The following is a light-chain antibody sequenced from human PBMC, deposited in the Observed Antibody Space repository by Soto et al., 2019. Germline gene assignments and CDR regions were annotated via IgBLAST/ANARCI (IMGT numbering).Light chain of an antibody. V-gene: IGKV1-27*01. CDR2: GAS. CDR3: QKYDSAPWT. Sequence: EIQMTQSPSSLYASVGARVSITSRASQGISNYFAWYQQNPGKVPKLLIYGASTLQSGVPSRLSGSGSGTDFTLIITSLQPEDVATYFCQKYDSAPWTFGQGTKVEI. CDR1: QGISNY. J-gene: IGKJ1*01.